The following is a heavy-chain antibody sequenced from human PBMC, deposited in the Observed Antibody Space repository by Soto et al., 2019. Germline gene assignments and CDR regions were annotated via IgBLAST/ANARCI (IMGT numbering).Heavy chain of an antibody. J-gene: IGHJ4*02. V-gene: IGHV5-51*01. Sequence: PGESLKISCTGSGYDFTNSWIGWVRQMPGRGLAWLGIISPRDSHATYSPSFQGQVPISIDGSINTAYLHWSSLGASDTAMYYCARQINYICDSWGQGTLVTVS. CDR1: GYDFTNSW. CDR2: ISPRDSHA. D-gene: IGHD4-4*01. CDR3: ARQINYICDS.